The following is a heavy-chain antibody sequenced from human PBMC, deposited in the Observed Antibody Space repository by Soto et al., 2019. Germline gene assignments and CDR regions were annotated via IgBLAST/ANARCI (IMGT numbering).Heavy chain of an antibody. CDR2: IRSKANSYAT. Sequence: GGSLRLSCAASGFTFSGSAMHWVRQASGKGLEWVGRIRSKANSYATAYAASVKGRFTISRDDSKNTAYLQMNSLKTEDTAVYYSTRLQDRRYYDSSGYYLPPHYYYGMDVWGQGTTVTVSS. V-gene: IGHV3-73*01. CDR1: GFTFSGSA. D-gene: IGHD3-22*01. J-gene: IGHJ6*02. CDR3: TRLQDRRYYDSSGYYLPPHYYYGMDV.